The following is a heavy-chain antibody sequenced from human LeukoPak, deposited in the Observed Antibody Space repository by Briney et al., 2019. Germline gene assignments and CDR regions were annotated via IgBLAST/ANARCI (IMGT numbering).Heavy chain of an antibody. Sequence: SETLSLTCAVYGGSFSGYYWSWIRQPPGKGLEWIGEINHSGSTNYNPSLKSRVTISVDTSKNQFSLKLSSVTAADTAVYYRARGGNVLRYFDWLAYGMDVWGQGTTVTVSS. CDR3: ARGGNVLRYFDWLAYGMDV. J-gene: IGHJ6*02. V-gene: IGHV4-34*01. D-gene: IGHD3-9*01. CDR1: GGSFSGYY. CDR2: INHSGST.